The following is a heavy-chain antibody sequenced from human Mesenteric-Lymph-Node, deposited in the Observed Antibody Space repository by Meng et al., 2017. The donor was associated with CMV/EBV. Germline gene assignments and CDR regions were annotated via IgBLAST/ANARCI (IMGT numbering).Heavy chain of an antibody. D-gene: IGHD1-14*01. V-gene: IGHV3-20*03. J-gene: IGHJ4*02. CDR2: INWNGGST. Sequence: ASGFTCDDYGMSWVRQPPGKGLEWVSGINWNGGSTGYADSVKGRFTISRDNAKNSLYLHMNSLRAEDTALYYCARETSRRGQYYFDYWGQGTLVTVSS. CDR1: GFTCDDYG. CDR3: ARETSRRGQYYFDY.